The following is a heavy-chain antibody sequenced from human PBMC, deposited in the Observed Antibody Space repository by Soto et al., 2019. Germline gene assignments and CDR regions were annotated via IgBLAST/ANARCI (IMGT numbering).Heavy chain of an antibody. V-gene: IGHV1-69*13. J-gene: IGHJ4*02. D-gene: IGHD6-19*01. CDR2: IIPIFGTA. CDR3: TRSEEQWPFYX. Sequence: VKVSFKASGGTFISYAISWVRQAPGQGLEWMGGIIPIFGTANYSQKFQGRVTITADESTSTAYMELSSLRSEDTAVYYCTRSEEQWPFYXWGQGAPVPASX. CDR1: GGTFISYA.